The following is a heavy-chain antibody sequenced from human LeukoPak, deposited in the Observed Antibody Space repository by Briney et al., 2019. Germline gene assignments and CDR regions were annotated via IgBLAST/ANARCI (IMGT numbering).Heavy chain of an antibody. CDR3: ARRRRPDIVVVVAATPYNWFDP. Sequence: SETLSLTCAVYGGSFSGYYWSWIRQPPGKGLEWIGEINHSGSTNYNPSLKSRVTISVDTSKNQFSLKLSSATAADTAVYYCARRRRPDIVVVVAATPYNWFDPWGQGTLVTVSS. CDR2: INHSGST. CDR1: GGSFSGYY. D-gene: IGHD2-15*01. V-gene: IGHV4-34*01. J-gene: IGHJ5*02.